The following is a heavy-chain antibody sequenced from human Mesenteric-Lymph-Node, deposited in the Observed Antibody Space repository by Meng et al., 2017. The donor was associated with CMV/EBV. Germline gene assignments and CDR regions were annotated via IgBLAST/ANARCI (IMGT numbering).Heavy chain of an antibody. CDR2: ISGTTGST. J-gene: IGHJ4*02. CDR3: AKTGPGYASAIDY. V-gene: IGHV3-23*01. CDR1: GFTFSDYA. Sequence: GSLRLSCAASGFTFSDYAMSWVRQAPGKGLEWVSAISGTTGSTYYAESVKGRFTISRDNSKSTLSLQMNSLSADDTAVYYCAKTGPGYASAIDYWGQGTPVTVSS. D-gene: IGHD6-19*01.